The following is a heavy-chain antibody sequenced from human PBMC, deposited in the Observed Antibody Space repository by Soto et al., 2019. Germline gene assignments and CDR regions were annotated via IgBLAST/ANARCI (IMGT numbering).Heavy chain of an antibody. CDR1: GFIFRDYA. V-gene: IGHV3-23*01. CDR3: GKERRGSGWSVCDF. J-gene: IGHJ4*02. D-gene: IGHD6-19*01. CDR2: ISGSGDSA. Sequence: PRWSLRLSCAASGFIFRDYAMNWFRQAPGKGLEWVSDISGSGDSARYADSVKGRFTISRDNSRDTLYLHMNSLRVDDTAVYYCGKERRGSGWSVCDFWGQGDLVTVSS.